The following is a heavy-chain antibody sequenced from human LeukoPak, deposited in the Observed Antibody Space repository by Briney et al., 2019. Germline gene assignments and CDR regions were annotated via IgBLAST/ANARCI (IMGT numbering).Heavy chain of an antibody. J-gene: IGHJ4*02. V-gene: IGHV4-39*07. Sequence: PSETLSLTCTVSGGSIRSSYYYWGWIRQPPGKGLEWIGSIYDSGSTYYNPSLKSRVTISVDTSKNQFSLKLNSVTAADTAVYYCARLLGDPFLEHYYFDYWGQGTLVTVSS. CDR1: GGSIRSSYYY. CDR3: ARLLGDPFLEHYYFDY. D-gene: IGHD3-3*02. CDR2: IYDSGST.